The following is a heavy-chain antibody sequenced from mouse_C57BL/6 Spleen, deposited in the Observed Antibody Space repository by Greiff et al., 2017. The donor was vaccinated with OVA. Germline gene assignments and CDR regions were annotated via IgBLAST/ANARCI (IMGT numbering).Heavy chain of an antibody. CDR2: INPSNGGT. CDR3: ARSNWVYYAMDY. V-gene: IGHV1-53*01. J-gene: IGHJ4*01. CDR1: GYTFTSYW. D-gene: IGHD4-1*01. Sequence: QVQLQQPGTELVKPGASVKLSCTASGYTFTSYWMHWVKQRPGQGLEWIGNINPSNGGTNYNEKFKSKATLTVDKSSSTAYMQLSSLTSEDSAVYYCARSNWVYYAMDYWGQGTSVTVSS.